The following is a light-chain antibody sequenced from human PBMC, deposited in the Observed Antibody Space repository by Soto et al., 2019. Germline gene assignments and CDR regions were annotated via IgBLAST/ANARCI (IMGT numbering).Light chain of an antibody. V-gene: IGKV3-20*01. CDR2: GAS. Sequence: EIVLTQSPGTLSLSPGERATLSCRASQSVSSSYLAWYQQKPVQAPRLLIYGASSRATGIPDRFSGSGSGTDFTLTISRLEPEDFAVYYCQQYGSSPLITFGQGTRLEI. CDR3: QQYGSSPLIT. CDR1: QSVSSSY. J-gene: IGKJ5*01.